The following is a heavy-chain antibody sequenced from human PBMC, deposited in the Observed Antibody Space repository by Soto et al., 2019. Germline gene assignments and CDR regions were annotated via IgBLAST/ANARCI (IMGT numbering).Heavy chain of an antibody. D-gene: IGHD3-10*01. V-gene: IGHV4-38-2*01. Sequence: SETLSLTCAVSGYSISSGYYWGWIRQPPGKGLEWIGSIYHSGSTYYNPSLKSRVTISVDTSKNQFSLKLRSVTAADTAVYYCARARSYYGSGSDYGMDVWGQGTTVTVS. CDR1: GYSISSGYY. CDR3: ARARSYYGSGSDYGMDV. CDR2: IYHSGST. J-gene: IGHJ6*02.